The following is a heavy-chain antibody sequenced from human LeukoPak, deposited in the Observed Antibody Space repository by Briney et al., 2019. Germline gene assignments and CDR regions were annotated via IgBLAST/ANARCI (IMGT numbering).Heavy chain of an antibody. CDR2: INPSGGST. CDR3: ARSQWLVRPYYGMDV. V-gene: IGHV1-46*01. J-gene: IGHJ6*02. D-gene: IGHD6-19*01. CDR1: GGTFTSYY. Sequence: ASVNVSCKASGGTFTSYYMHWVRQAPGQGLEWMGIINPSGGSTSYAQKFQGRVTMTRDTSTSTVYMELSSLRSEDTAVYYCARSQWLVRPYYGMDVWGQGTTVTVSS.